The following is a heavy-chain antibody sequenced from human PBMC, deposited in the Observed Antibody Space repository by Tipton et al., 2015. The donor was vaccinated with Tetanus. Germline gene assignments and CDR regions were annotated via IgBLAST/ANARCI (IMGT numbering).Heavy chain of an antibody. D-gene: IGHD3-10*01. V-gene: IGHV1-18*01. CDR2: VSPYNGDT. J-gene: IGHJ4*02. Sequence: QLVQSGAEMKKPGASVKVSCKASGYTFSNYGITWVRQAPGQGLEWMGWVSPYNGDTFFAQNVQGGVTTTTDTSTSTAYMELRTLRSDDTAGYYCATFYYGSGSYRGGLRKFAYWGQGTLVTVSS. CDR3: ATFYYGSGSYRGGLRKFAY. CDR1: GYTFSNYG.